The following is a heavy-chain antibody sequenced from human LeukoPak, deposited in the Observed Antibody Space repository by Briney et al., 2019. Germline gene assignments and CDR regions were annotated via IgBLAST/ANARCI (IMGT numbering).Heavy chain of an antibody. Sequence: GGSLRLSCAASGFTFSSYAMSWVRQAAGKGLEWVSVISGSGGTTYYTDSVKGRFTISRDNSKNTLYLQMNSLRAEDTALYYCAKESYLRDYYYGMDVWGQGTTVTVSS. V-gene: IGHV3-23*01. J-gene: IGHJ6*02. D-gene: IGHD1-26*01. CDR3: AKESYLRDYYYGMDV. CDR1: GFTFSSYA. CDR2: ISGSGGTT.